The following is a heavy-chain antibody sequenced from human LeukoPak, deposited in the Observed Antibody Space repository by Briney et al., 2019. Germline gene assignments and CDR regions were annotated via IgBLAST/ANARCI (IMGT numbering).Heavy chain of an antibody. V-gene: IGHV3-53*01. CDR3: ARGAYYYED. Sequence: PGGSLRLSCAASGFTVSSNYVNWVRQAPGKGLEWVSVIYRDGSIYYADSVKGRFTISRDNAKNSLYLQMNSLRAEDTAVYYCARGAYYYEDWGQGTLVTVSS. D-gene: IGHD3-22*01. J-gene: IGHJ4*02. CDR2: IYRDGSI. CDR1: GFTVSSNY.